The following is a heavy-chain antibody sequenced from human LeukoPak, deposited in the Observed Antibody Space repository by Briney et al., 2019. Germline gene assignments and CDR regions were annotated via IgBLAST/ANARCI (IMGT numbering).Heavy chain of an antibody. D-gene: IGHD1-1*01. CDR3: ARRATGTTKWFDP. J-gene: IGHJ5*02. CDR2: IYPGDSDT. CDR1: GYSFTSYW. Sequence: GESHKISGKGSGYSFTSYWIGWVRQMPRKGLEWMGIIYPGDSDTRYSPSFQGQVTISADKSISTAYLQWSSLKASDTAMYYCARRATGTTKWFDPWGQGTLVTVSS. V-gene: IGHV5-51*01.